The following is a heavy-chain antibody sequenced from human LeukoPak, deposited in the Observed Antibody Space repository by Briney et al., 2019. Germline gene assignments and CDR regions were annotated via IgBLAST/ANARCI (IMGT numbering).Heavy chain of an antibody. CDR3: ARDPILTGYYWPYYFDY. CDR2: INPNSGGT. J-gene: IGHJ4*02. Sequence: ASVKVSCKASGYTFIAYYMHWVRQAPGQGLEWMGWINPNSGGTNYAQKFQGRVTMTGDTSITTAYMELSSLRSDDTALYYCARDPILTGYYWPYYFDYWGEGTLVTVSS. V-gene: IGHV1-2*02. D-gene: IGHD3-9*01. CDR1: GYTFIAYY.